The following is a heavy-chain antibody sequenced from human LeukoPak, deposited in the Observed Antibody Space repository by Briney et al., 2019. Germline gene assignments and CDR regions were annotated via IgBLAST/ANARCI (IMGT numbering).Heavy chain of an antibody. D-gene: IGHD3-3*01. CDR2: TSSSSSTI. CDR3: ARDPYSVTIFGVVSGWFDP. J-gene: IGHJ5*02. V-gene: IGHV3-48*01. CDR1: GFTFSSYS. Sequence: PGGSLRLSCAASGFTFSSYSMNWVRQAPGKGLEWVSYTSSSSSTIYYADSVKGRFTMSRDNAKNSLYLQMNSLRAEDTAVYYCARDPYSVTIFGVVSGWFDPWGQGTLVTVSS.